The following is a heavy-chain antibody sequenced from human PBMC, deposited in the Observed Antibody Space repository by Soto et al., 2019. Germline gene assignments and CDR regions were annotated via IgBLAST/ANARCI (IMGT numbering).Heavy chain of an antibody. CDR1: GFTVSSNY. V-gene: IGHV3-53*01. CDR3: ARDANYYDSSGPYGMDV. Sequence: GGSLRLSCAASGFTVSSNYMSWVRQAPGKGLEWVSVIYSGGSTHYADSVKGRFTISRDNSKNTLYLQMNSLRAEDTAVYYCARDANYYDSSGPYGMDVWGQGTTVTVSS. D-gene: IGHD3-22*01. J-gene: IGHJ6*02. CDR2: IYSGGST.